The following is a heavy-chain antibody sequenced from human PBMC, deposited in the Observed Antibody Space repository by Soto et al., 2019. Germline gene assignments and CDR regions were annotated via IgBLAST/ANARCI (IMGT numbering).Heavy chain of an antibody. V-gene: IGHV5-51*01. CDR2: IYPGDHET. Sequence: GESLKISCQCSGYTFSNFWIGWVRQLPGKGLEWMGIIYPGDHETRYSPSFHGKVTISADKSINTAYLQWNSLEASDTAFYFCARSPRSSPYFDYWGQGALVAVSS. J-gene: IGHJ4*02. CDR3: ARSPRSSPYFDY. D-gene: IGHD6-13*01. CDR1: GYTFSNFW.